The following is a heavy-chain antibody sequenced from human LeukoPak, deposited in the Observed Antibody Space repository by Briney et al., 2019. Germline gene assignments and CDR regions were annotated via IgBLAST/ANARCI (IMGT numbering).Heavy chain of an antibody. D-gene: IGHD6-19*01. J-gene: IGHJ4*02. CDR2: IYYSGST. Sequence: SETLSLTCTVSGGSISSGGYYWSWIRQHPGKGLEWIGYIYYSGSTYYNPSLKSRVTISVDTSKNQFSLKLSSVTAADTAVYYCARGGSAVAVADRTDEADYWGQGTLVTVSS. CDR3: ARGGSAVAVADRTDEADY. CDR1: GGSISSGGYY. V-gene: IGHV4-31*03.